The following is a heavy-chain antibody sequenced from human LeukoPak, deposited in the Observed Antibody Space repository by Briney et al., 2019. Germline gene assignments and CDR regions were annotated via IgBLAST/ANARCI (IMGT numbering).Heavy chain of an antibody. CDR1: GFIFSSYA. V-gene: IGHV3-23*01. CDR3: ARDRGYDNAFDI. CDR2: ISASGSST. J-gene: IGHJ3*02. Sequence: PGGSLRLSCAASGFIFSSYAMSWVRQAPGKGLEWVSGISASGSSTYYADSVKGRFTISRDNAKNTLYLQMNSLRAEDTAVYYCARDRGYDNAFDIWGQGTMVTVSS. D-gene: IGHD5-12*01.